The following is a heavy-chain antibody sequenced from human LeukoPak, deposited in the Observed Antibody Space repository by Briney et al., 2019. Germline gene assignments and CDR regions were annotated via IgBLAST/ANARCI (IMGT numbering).Heavy chain of an antibody. Sequence: ASVKVSCKASGYTFTSYYMHWVRQAPGQGLEWMGIINPSGGRTNYAPKFQGRVTMTRDTATSTVYMELSSLRSEDTAIYYCATELRSGYFDYWGQGTLVTVSS. CDR3: ATELRSGYFDY. CDR1: GYTFTSYY. D-gene: IGHD3-22*01. J-gene: IGHJ4*02. V-gene: IGHV1-46*01. CDR2: INPSGGRT.